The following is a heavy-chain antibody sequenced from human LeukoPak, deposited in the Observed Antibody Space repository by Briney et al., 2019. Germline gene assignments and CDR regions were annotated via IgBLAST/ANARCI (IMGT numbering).Heavy chain of an antibody. CDR1: GFTFSSYA. V-gene: IGHV3-23*01. CDR2: ISGSGGST. D-gene: IGHD1-26*01. J-gene: IGHJ4*02. Sequence: GGSLRLSCAASGFTFSSYAMSWVCQAPGQGLEWVSAISGSGGSTYYADSVKGRFTIARDNSKNTLYLQMNSLRAEDTAVYYCASGSTIPVFDYWGQGTLVTVSS. CDR3: ASGSTIPVFDY.